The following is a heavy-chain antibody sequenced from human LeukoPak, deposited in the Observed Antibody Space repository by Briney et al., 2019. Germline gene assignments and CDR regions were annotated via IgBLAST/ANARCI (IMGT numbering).Heavy chain of an antibody. V-gene: IGHV3-30-3*01. Sequence: PGGSLRLSCAASGFTFSSYAMHWVRQAPGKGLEWAAVISYDGSNKYYADSVKGRFTISRDNSKNTLYLQMNSLRAEDTAVYYCAREYVAATKPYYYYYGMDVWGQGTTVTVSS. J-gene: IGHJ6*02. CDR1: GFTFSSYA. D-gene: IGHD2-15*01. CDR2: ISYDGSNK. CDR3: AREYVAATKPYYYYYGMDV.